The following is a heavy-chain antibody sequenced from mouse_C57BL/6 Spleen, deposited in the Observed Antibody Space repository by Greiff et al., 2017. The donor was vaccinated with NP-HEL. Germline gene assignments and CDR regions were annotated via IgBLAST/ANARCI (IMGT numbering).Heavy chain of an antibody. CDR1: GFTFSDYG. D-gene: IGHD1-1*01. CDR2: ISSGSSTI. V-gene: IGHV5-17*01. J-gene: IGHJ3*01. CDR3: ASPFITTVVAPFAY. Sequence: EVMLVESGGGLVKPGGSLKLSCAASGFTFSDYGMHWVRQAPEKGLEWVAYISSGSSTIYYADTVKGRFTISRDNAKNTLFLQMTSLRSEDTAMYYCASPFITTVVAPFAYWGQGTLVTVSA.